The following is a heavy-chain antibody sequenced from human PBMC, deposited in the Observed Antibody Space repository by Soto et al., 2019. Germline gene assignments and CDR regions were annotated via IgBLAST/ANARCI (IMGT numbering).Heavy chain of an antibody. Sequence: QVQLQESGPGLVKPSQTLSLTCTVSGGSISSGGYYWSWIRQHPGKGLEWIGYISYSGGTYYNPSLKGRLTISVDTSSNQFSLKLTSVTAADTAVYYCARGYGDYVNYYYYYMGVWGKGTTVTVSS. D-gene: IGHD4-17*01. CDR3: ARGYGDYVNYYYYYMGV. CDR2: ISYSGGT. J-gene: IGHJ6*03. V-gene: IGHV4-31*03. CDR1: GGSISSGGYY.